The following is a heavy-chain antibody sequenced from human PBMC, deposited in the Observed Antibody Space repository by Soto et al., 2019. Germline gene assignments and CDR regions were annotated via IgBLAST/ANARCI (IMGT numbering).Heavy chain of an antibody. CDR1: GGSISSCSSS. Sequence: QLQLQESGSGLVKPSQTLSLTCGVSGGSISSCSSSWSWIRQPPWKGLEWIGYIYRSGSTYYTPTLKSRATISVARSWNPLTLKLISVTAGDTDADHSARGALFGRWGQGTLVTVSS. CDR3: ARGALFGR. CDR2: IYRSGST. V-gene: IGHV4-30-2*01. D-gene: IGHD3-3*01. J-gene: IGHJ4*02.